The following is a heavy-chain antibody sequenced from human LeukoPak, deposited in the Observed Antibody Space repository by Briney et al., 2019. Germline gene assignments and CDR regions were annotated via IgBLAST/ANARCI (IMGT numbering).Heavy chain of an antibody. CDR2: IYTSGST. J-gene: IGHJ3*02. D-gene: IGHD2-15*01. V-gene: IGHV4-4*07. CDR3: ARDIVVVVAATWLYAFDI. Sequence: SETLSLTCTVSGGSISSYYWSWIRQPDGKGLEWIGRIYTSGSTNYNPSLKSRVTMSVDTPKNQFSLKLSSVTAAVTAVYYCARDIVVVVAATWLYAFDIWGQGTMVTVSS. CDR1: GGSISSYY.